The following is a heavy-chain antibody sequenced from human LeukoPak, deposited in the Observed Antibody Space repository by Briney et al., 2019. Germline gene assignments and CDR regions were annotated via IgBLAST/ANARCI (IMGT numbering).Heavy chain of an antibody. Sequence: GSLRLSFAASGFTFSNYWMHWVRQAPGKGLVWVSRINRDGSSTSYADSVKGRFTISRDNAENTLYLQMNSLRAEDTAVYYCAREDRTSLDYWGQGTLVTVSS. CDR2: INRDGSST. CDR1: GFTFSNYW. V-gene: IGHV3-74*01. J-gene: IGHJ4*02. D-gene: IGHD2-2*01. CDR3: AREDRTSLDY.